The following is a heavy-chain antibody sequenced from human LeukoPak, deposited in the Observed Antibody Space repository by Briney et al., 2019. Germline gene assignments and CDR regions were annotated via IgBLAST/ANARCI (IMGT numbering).Heavy chain of an antibody. V-gene: IGHV3-74*03. CDR2: ISSDGTNI. CDR1: GFTFSSYW. Sequence: GGSLRLSCAASGFTFSSYWMHWVRQAPGKGLVWVSRISSDGTNIKYADSVKDRFTISRDNVKNTMYLQMNSLRAEDTAVYYCARERGSGSYYFPLTGWGQGTLVTVSS. D-gene: IGHD3-10*01. CDR3: ARERGSGSYYFPLTG. J-gene: IGHJ4*02.